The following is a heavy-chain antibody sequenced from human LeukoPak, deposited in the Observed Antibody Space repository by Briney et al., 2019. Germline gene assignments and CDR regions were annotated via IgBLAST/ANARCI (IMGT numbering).Heavy chain of an antibody. V-gene: IGHV4-38-2*01. J-gene: IGHJ3*02. CDR2: IYHSGST. CDR1: GSSISSGYN. D-gene: IGHD6-6*01. CDR3: ARRGLSSSSWSAFDI. Sequence: SETLSPTCAVSGSSISSGYNWGWIRQPPGEGLEWIGSIYHSGSTYYNPSLKSRVTISVDTSKNQISLTLSSVTAADTAVYYCARRGLSSSSWSAFDIWGQGTVVTVSS.